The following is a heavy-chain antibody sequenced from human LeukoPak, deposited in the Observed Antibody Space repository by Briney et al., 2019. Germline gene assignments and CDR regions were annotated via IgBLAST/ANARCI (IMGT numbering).Heavy chain of an antibody. J-gene: IGHJ4*02. V-gene: IGHV3-11*01. CDR3: ARDPGGSSGWYDY. CDR2: IGASGSTI. Sequence: PGGSLRLSCAASGFTFRSYYMSWIRQAPGKGLQWVAYIGASGSTIYYTDSVKGRFTISRDNAKNLLYLQMNSLRAEDTAVYYCARDPGGSSGWYDYWGQGTLVTVSS. CDR1: GFTFRSYY. D-gene: IGHD6-19*01.